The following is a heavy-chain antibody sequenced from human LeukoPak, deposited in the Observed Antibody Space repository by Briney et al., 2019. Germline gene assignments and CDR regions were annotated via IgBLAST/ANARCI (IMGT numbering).Heavy chain of an antibody. J-gene: IGHJ4*02. CDR3: AKDLKWEPSLVY. CDR1: GFTFSSYG. Sequence: GGSLRLSCAASGFTFSSYGMHWVRQAPGRGPEWVAVISYDGSNKYYADSVKGRFTISRDNSKNTLYLQMNGLRAEDTAVYYCAKDLKWEPSLVYWGQGTLVTVSS. CDR2: ISYDGSNK. V-gene: IGHV3-30*18. D-gene: IGHD1-26*01.